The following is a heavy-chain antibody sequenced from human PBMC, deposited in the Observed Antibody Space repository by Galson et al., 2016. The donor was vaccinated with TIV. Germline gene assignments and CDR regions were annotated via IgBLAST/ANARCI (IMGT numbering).Heavy chain of an antibody. CDR3: ARHWGNMVARFEN. CDR2: IDPRDSYT. CDR1: GYTFTTYW. J-gene: IGHJ4*02. V-gene: IGHV5-10-1*01. Sequence: QSGAEVKKPGESLRTSCKGSGYTFTTYWISWVRQMPGKGLEWMGKIDPRDSYTNYSPSFQGHVTLSADKSIGTAYLSWGSLKASDSAIYYCARHWGNMVARFENWGQGTLVTVSS. D-gene: IGHD5-12*01.